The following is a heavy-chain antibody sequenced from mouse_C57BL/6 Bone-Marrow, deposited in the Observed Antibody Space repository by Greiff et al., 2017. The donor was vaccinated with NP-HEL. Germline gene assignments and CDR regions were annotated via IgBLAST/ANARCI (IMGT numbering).Heavy chain of an antibody. D-gene: IGHD2-1*01. CDR3: ARRGNYPFDY. V-gene: IGHV5-12*01. CDR2: ISNGGGST. Sequence: EVKLVESGGGLVQPGGSLKLSCAASGFTFTDYYMYWVRQTPEKRLEWVAYISNGGGSTYYPDTVKGRFTISRDNAKNTLYLQMSRLKSEDTAMYYCARRGNYPFDYWGQGTTLTVSS. J-gene: IGHJ2*01. CDR1: GFTFTDYY.